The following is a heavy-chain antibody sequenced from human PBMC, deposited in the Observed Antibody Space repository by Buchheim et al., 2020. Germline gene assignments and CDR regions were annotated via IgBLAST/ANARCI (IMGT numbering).Heavy chain of an antibody. CDR1: GFTFSSYG. Sequence: EVQLLESGGDLVQPGGSLRLSCAASGFTFSSYGMSWVRQAPGKGLEWVSGISGSGGRTYYADSVKGRFTISRDNSKNSLYLQMNSLRAEDTAIYYCARGLSDTSIYFYAYWGQGTL. D-gene: IGHD3-22*01. CDR3: ARGLSDTSIYFYAY. V-gene: IGHV3-23*01. J-gene: IGHJ4*02. CDR2: ISGSGGRT.